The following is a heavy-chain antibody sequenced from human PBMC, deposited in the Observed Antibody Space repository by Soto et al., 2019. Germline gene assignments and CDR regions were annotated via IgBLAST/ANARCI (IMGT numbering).Heavy chain of an antibody. CDR2: IYYSGST. CDR1: GGSISSYY. Sequence: SETLSLTCTVSGGSISSYYWSWIRQPPGKGLEWIGYIYYSGSTNYNPSLKCRVTISVDTSKNQFSLKLSSVTAADTAVYYCARLGYCTNGVCYIKPRYYYYMDVWGKGTTVTVSS. V-gene: IGHV4-59*08. D-gene: IGHD2-8*01. J-gene: IGHJ6*03. CDR3: ARLGYCTNGVCYIKPRYYYYMDV.